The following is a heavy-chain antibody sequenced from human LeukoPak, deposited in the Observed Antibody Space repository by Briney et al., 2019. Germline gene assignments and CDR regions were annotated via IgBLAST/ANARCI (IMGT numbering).Heavy chain of an antibody. CDR3: ATLLEWSLSDIDAFDI. CDR2: FDPEDGET. J-gene: IGHJ3*02. CDR1: GYTLTELS. D-gene: IGHD3-3*01. Sequence: ASVKVSCKVSGYTLTELSMHWVRQAPGKGLEWMGGFDPEDGETIYAQKFQGRVTMTEDTSTDTAYMELSSLRSEDTAVYYCATLLEWSLSDIDAFDIWGQGTMVTVSS. V-gene: IGHV1-24*01.